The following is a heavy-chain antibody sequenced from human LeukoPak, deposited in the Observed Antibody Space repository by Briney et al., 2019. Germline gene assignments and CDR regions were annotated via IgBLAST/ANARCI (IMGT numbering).Heavy chain of an antibody. CDR2: ISSNGSTI. CDR3: SELGSTMIGGV. D-gene: IGHD3-10*02. J-gene: IGHJ6*04. CDR1: GFTFSSYE. Sequence: GGSLRLSCAASGFTFSSYEMNWVRQAPGKGLEWVSYISSNGSTINYADSVKGRFTISRDNAKNTLYLQMNSLRAEDTAVYYCSELGSTMIGGVWGKGTTVTISS. V-gene: IGHV3-48*03.